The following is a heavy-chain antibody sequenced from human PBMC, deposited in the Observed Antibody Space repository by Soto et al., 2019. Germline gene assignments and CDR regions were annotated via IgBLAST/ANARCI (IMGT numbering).Heavy chain of an antibody. Sequence: ASVKVSCKASGYTFTSYGISWVRQAPGQGLEWMGWISAYNGNTNYAQKLQGRVTMTTDTSTSTAYMELRSLRSDDTAVYYCARAPGYDILTGYSSYYYYGMDVWGQGTTVTAP. J-gene: IGHJ6*02. CDR2: ISAYNGNT. D-gene: IGHD3-9*01. CDR1: GYTFTSYG. V-gene: IGHV1-18*01. CDR3: ARAPGYDILTGYSSYYYYGMDV.